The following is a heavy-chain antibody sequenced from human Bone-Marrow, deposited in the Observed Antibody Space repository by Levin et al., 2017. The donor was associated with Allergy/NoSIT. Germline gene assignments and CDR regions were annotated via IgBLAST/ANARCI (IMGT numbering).Heavy chain of an antibody. Sequence: ESLKISCTVSGYSISSGYYWGWIRQSPGKGLEWIGTIYQSGSTYYTSSLRSRVTISVDRSKNQFSLTLTSVTAADTAVYFCARFGASRTLSVAYYYYGMDVWGQGTTVTVSS. D-gene: IGHD3-16*01. CDR3: ARFGASRTLSVAYYYYGMDV. V-gene: IGHV4-38-2*02. CDR1: GYSISSGYY. CDR2: IYQSGST. J-gene: IGHJ6*02.